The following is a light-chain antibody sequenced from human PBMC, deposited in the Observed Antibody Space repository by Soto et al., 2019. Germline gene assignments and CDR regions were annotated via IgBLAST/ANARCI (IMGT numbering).Light chain of an antibody. CDR2: RAS. J-gene: IGKJ1*01. V-gene: IGKV3-15*01. Sequence: DIVMTQSPATLSVSPGERATLSCRASQSISSNLAWYQQKPGQDPRLLIYRASTRATGIPARFSGSGSGTDFTLTISSLQSEDFAIYYCQHYNNWPPWTFGQGTKVEIK. CDR1: QSISSN. CDR3: QHYNNWPPWT.